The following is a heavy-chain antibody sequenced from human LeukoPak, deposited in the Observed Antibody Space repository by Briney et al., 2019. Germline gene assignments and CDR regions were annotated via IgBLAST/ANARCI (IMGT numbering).Heavy chain of an antibody. J-gene: IGHJ4*02. CDR2: INHSGST. V-gene: IGHV4-34*01. D-gene: IGHD3-10*01. CDR1: GGSFSGYY. CDR3: ATVKSMVRGVIPDY. Sequence: SETLSLTCAVYGGSFSGYYWSWIRQPPGKGLEWIGEINHSGSTNYNPSLKSRVTISVDTSKNQFSLKLSSVTAADTAVYYCATVKSMVRGVIPDYWGQGTLVTVSS.